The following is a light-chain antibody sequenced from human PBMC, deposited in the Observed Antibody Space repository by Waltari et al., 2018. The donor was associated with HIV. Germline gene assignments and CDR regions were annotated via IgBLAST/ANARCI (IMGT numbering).Light chain of an antibody. CDR1: KFGLSDYTS. Sequence: QSALTQPRSVSGSPGQSVTFSCAGIKFGLSDYTSVSWYPQRPGPAPHPILSTVNERPSGVPNRFSGSKSANTASLTISGLQAEDEATYFCCSYAGTYTWVFGGGTNLTV. CDR2: TVN. V-gene: IGLV2-11*01. CDR3: CSYAGTYTWV. J-gene: IGLJ3*02.